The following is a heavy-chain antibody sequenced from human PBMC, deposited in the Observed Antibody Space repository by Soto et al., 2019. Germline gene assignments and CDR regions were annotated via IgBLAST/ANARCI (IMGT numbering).Heavy chain of an antibody. CDR2: MNPNSGNT. Sequence: QVQLVQSGAEVKKPGASVKVSCKASGYTFTSYDLNWVRQATGQGLEWMGWMNPNSGNTGYAQKLQGRVTMTRNTSLRTAYMELSSLRSEDTDVYYCARWPDGYSYYGMDVWGQGTTVTVSS. CDR3: ARWPDGYSYYGMDV. V-gene: IGHV1-8*01. CDR1: GYTFTSYD. J-gene: IGHJ6*02.